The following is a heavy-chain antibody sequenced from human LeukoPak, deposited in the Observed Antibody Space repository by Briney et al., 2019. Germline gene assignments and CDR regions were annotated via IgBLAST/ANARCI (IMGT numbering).Heavy chain of an antibody. J-gene: IGHJ4*02. CDR3: AHSLYGSGSYPGY. Sequence: SGPTLVNPTQTLTLTFTFSGFSRRTGAVGVGWIRQPPGKALERLALSFWDDDKRYRPSLKSRLTIKQETSKNQVVLTITNMDPVDTATYYSAHSLYGSGSYPGYWGQGTLVTVSS. CDR2: SFWDDDK. V-gene: IGHV2-5*02. CDR1: GFSRRTGAVG. D-gene: IGHD3-10*01.